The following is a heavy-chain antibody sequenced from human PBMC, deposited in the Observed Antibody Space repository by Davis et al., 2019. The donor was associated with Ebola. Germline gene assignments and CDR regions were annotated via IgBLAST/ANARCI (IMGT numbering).Heavy chain of an antibody. Sequence: MPSETLSLTCAVSGGSISSGGYSWSWIRQPPGKGLEWIGYIYHSGSTYYNPSLKSRVTISMDKSKNQLSLRLDSVTAADTAVYFCARGGDYSWNYWGQGILVTVSS. CDR3: ARGGDYSWNY. J-gene: IGHJ4*02. CDR1: GGSISSGGYS. CDR2: IYHSGST. D-gene: IGHD4-11*01. V-gene: IGHV4-30-2*01.